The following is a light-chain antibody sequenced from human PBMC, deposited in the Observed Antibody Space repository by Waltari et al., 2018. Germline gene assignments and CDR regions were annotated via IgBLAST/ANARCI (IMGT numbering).Light chain of an antibody. CDR2: EVD. V-gene: IGLV2-14*03. Sequence: QSPLTQPASVSASPGQSITISCTGTRSDIGGYVYASWYQQHPGRAPKLIIYEVDKRPSGISSRFSGSKSGNTASLTISGLQPEDEADYYCCSYTNSGTRVFGTGTKVTVL. CDR1: RSDIGGYVY. J-gene: IGLJ1*01. CDR3: CSYTNSGTRV.